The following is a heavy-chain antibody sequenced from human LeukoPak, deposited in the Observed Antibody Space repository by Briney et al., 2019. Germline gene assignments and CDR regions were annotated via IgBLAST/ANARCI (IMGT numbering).Heavy chain of an antibody. CDR3: AKQSWGSTYYFDY. V-gene: IGHV3-30*18. Sequence: GRSLRLSCAASGFTLSSYGMHWVRQAPGKGLEWVAVISYDGSNKYYADSVKGRFTISRDNSKSTLYLQMNSLRAEDTAVYYCAKQSWGSTYYFDYWGQGTLVTVSS. CDR1: GFTLSSYG. D-gene: IGHD7-27*01. CDR2: ISYDGSNK. J-gene: IGHJ4*02.